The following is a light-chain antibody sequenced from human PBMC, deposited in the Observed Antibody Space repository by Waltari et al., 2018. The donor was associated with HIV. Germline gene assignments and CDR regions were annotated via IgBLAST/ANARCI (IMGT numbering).Light chain of an antibody. V-gene: IGLV1-51*01. CDR1: HSNIGTNY. Sequence: QSLLTQPPSVSAAPGQIVTISCSGTHSNIGTNYISWYQHLPGTAPKLIIYDNDKRPAGIPDRFSGSKSGTSATLGVSGLQNGDEADYFCGTWDTTLSAVVFGGGTKLTVL. J-gene: IGLJ2*01. CDR3: GTWDTTLSAVV. CDR2: DND.